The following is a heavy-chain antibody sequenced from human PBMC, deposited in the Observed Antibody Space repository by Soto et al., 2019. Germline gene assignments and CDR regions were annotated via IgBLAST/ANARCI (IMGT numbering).Heavy chain of an antibody. CDR3: TASYYYDRRGYLEYYVYGMDV. CDR1: GFTFSDSI. J-gene: IGHJ6*02. V-gene: IGHV3-73*02. Sequence: EVQLVESGGGLVQPGGSLKLSCAVSGFTFSDSIIHWVRQASGKGLEWVGRIRSKANSYATTYAASVKGGFTISRDDSKNTGYLQMNGLKTEDTAVYYCTASYYYDRRGYLEYYVYGMDVWGQGTTVIVSS. D-gene: IGHD3-22*01. CDR2: IRSKANSYAT.